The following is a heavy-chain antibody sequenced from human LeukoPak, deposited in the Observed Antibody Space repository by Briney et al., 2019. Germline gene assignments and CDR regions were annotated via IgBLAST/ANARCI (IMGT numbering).Heavy chain of an antibody. D-gene: IGHD3-22*01. CDR1: GYTFTGYY. CDR3: ARDRYASSGYYYY. V-gene: IGHV1-2*02. J-gene: IGHJ4*02. CDR2: INPNSGGT. Sequence: ASVKVSCKASGYTFTGYYMYWVRQAPGQGLEWMGWINPNSGGTDYAQKFQGRVTMTRDTSISTAYMELSRLTSDDTAVYYCARDRYASSGYYYYWGQGALVTVSS.